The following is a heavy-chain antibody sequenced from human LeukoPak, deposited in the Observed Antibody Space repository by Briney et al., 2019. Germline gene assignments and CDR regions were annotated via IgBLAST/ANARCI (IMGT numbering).Heavy chain of an antibody. CDR3: ASARAGQLLNY. CDR2: IIPIFGTA. J-gene: IGHJ4*02. D-gene: IGHD1-26*01. V-gene: IGHV1-69*05. Sequence: GASVKVSCKASGGTFSSYAISWVRQAPGQGLEWMGEIIPIFGTANYAQKFQGRVTITTDESTSTAYMELSSLRSEDTAVYYCASARAGQLLNYWGQGTLVTVSS. CDR1: GGTFSSYA.